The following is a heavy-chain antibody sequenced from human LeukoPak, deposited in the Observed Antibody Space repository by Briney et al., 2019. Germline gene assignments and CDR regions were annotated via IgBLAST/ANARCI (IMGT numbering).Heavy chain of an antibody. CDR1: GYTFTNYA. D-gene: IGHD6-19*01. CDR3: ARDRVAGAFYFDY. Sequence: ASVKVSCKASGYTFTNYALSWVRQAPGQGLEWMGWISAYNGNTNYAQEFQGRVTMTTDTSTSTAYLELRSLRSDDTAVYYCARDRVAGAFYFDYWGQGTLVTVSS. V-gene: IGHV1-18*04. J-gene: IGHJ4*02. CDR2: ISAYNGNT.